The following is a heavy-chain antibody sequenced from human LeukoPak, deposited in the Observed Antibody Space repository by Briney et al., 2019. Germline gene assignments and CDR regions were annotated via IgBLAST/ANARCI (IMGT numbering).Heavy chain of an antibody. V-gene: IGHV4-4*09. Sequence: SETLSLTCTASGAPISRFYWNWARQPPGKGLEWIGNIYNGVPTFFNPSLKSRVTLSVDTSKTQFSLQLASVTAADTAVYYCVQTTGWPGFDYWGQGILVTVSS. J-gene: IGHJ4*02. D-gene: IGHD6-19*01. CDR1: GAPISRFY. CDR2: IYNGVPT. CDR3: VQTTGWPGFDY.